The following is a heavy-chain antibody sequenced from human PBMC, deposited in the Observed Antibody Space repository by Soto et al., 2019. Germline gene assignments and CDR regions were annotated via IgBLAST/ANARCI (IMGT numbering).Heavy chain of an antibody. CDR3: ASGYSYGTDYYYYGMDV. V-gene: IGHV3-30-3*01. J-gene: IGHJ6*02. CDR1: GFTFSSYA. CDR2: ISYDANNK. D-gene: IGHD5-18*01. Sequence: QVHLVESGGGVVQPGRSLRLSCAASGFTFSSYAMHWVRQAPGKGLEWVAVISYDANNKNYADSVKGRFTISRENSKNTLYLQMNSLRVEDTAVYYCASGYSYGTDYYYYGMDVWGQGTTVTVSS.